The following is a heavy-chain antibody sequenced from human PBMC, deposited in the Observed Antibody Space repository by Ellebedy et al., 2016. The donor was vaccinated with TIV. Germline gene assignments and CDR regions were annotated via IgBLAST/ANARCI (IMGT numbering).Heavy chain of an antibody. V-gene: IGHV4-59*08. J-gene: IGHJ4*02. CDR1: GASVSSYY. D-gene: IGHD3-10*01. Sequence: MPGGSLRLSCTVSGASVSSYYWSWIRQPPGKGLAWRGYIYFRGSANYNPSLKSRVTLSMDTSKNQYSLKRTSVTAADTALYYCARLAEDYTSGSYEYYFDYWGQGTLVTVSS. CDR2: IYFRGSA. CDR3: ARLAEDYTSGSYEYYFDY.